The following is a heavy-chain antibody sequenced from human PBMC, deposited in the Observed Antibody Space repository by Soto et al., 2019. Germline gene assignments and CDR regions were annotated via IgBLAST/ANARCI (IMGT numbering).Heavy chain of an antibody. Sequence: QVQLVESGGGVVQPGRSLRLSCAASGFTFSSYGMHWVRQAPGKGLEWVAVISYDGSNKYYADSVKGRFTISRDNSKNTLYLQMNSLRAEDTAVYYCAKLPIVVVVAARGDSFELWGQGTMVTVSS. CDR3: AKLPIVVVVAARGDSFEL. CDR2: ISYDGSNK. D-gene: IGHD2-15*01. J-gene: IGHJ3*01. V-gene: IGHV3-30*18. CDR1: GFTFSSYG.